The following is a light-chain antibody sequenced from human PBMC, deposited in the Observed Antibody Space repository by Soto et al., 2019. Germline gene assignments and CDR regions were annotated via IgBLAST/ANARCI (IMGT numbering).Light chain of an antibody. J-gene: IGLJ3*02. CDR3: SSYTGDNTWV. Sequence: QSALTQPASVSGSPGQSITISCTGTRSDVGIYNYVSWCQQHAGKAPKLIIYEVSSRPSGVSSRFSGSKSVNTASLTISGLQAEDEADFYCSSYTGDNTWVFGGGTKLTVL. V-gene: IGLV2-14*01. CDR2: EVS. CDR1: RSDVGIYNY.